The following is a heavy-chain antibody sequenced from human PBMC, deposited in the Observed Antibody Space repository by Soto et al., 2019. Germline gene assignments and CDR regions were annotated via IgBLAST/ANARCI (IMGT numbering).Heavy chain of an antibody. D-gene: IGHD6-13*01. J-gene: IGHJ4*02. CDR1: GGTFSSYA. CDR2: IIPIFGTA. CDR3: ARGGAEQAAAASDYFDY. V-gene: IGHV1-69*13. Sequence: GASVNVSCKASGGTFSSYAISWVRQAPGQGLEWMGGIIPIFGTANYAQKFQGRVTITADESTSTAYMELSSLRSEDTAVYYCARGGAEQAAAASDYFDYWGQGTLVTVSS.